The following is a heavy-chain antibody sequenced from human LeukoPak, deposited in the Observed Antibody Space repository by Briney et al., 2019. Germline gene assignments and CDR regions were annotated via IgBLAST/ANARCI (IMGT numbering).Heavy chain of an antibody. CDR2: IRGDEGDK. Sequence: GGSLRLSCTVSGFTFRNYWVAWVRQAPGKGLEWVSNIRGDEGDKNSVDSVKGRFTISRDNAKKSLYLQMTSLRVEDTAVYYCARDVGGALDYWGQGTLVTVSS. CDR3: ARDVGGALDY. CDR1: GFTFRNYW. D-gene: IGHD4-17*01. J-gene: IGHJ4*02. V-gene: IGHV3-7*03.